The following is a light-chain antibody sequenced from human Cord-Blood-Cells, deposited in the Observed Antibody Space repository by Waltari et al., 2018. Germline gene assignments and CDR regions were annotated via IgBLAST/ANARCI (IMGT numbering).Light chain of an antibody. CDR3: QQSYSTPLFT. V-gene: IGKV1-39*01. J-gene: IGKJ3*01. CDR1: QSIRCY. CDR2: AAS. Sequence: DIQLTQSPSSLSASVGDRVTLPCRASQSIRCYLNWYQQEPGKAPKLLIYAASSLQSGVPSRFSGSGSGTDVTLTISSLQPEDSATYYCQQSYSTPLFTFGAGTKVDI.